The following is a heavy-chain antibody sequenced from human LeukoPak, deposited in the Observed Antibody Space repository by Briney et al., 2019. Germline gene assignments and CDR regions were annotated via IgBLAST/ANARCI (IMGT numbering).Heavy chain of an antibody. CDR2: IRYDGSNK. J-gene: IGHJ4*02. CDR3: AKGPGSRVDY. CDR1: GFTFSSYG. Sequence: GGSLRLSCAASGFTFSSYGMHWVRRAPGKGLEWVAFIRYDGSNKYYADSVKGRFTISRDNSKNTLYLQMNSLRAEDTAVYYCAKGPGSRVDYWGQGTLVTVSS. D-gene: IGHD3-10*01. V-gene: IGHV3-30*02.